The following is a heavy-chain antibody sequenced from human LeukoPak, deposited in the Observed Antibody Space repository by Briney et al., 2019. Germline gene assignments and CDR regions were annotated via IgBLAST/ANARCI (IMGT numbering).Heavy chain of an antibody. CDR3: ARLGGKYDYVWGSYRKAHVFDY. CDR2: MYTDGDT. CDR1: GASISGYW. J-gene: IGHJ4*02. V-gene: IGHV4-4*07. Sequence: PSETLSLTCDVSGASISGYWWSWIRQPAGKGLEWIGRMYTDGDTNYNPALKSRVTVSVDTSKNLFSLKLISVTAADTAVYYCARLGGKYDYVWGSYRKAHVFDYWGQGTLVTVSS. D-gene: IGHD3-16*02.